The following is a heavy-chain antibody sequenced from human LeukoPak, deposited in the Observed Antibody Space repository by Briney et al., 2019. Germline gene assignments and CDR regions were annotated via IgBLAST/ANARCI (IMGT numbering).Heavy chain of an antibody. CDR3: TSTLGY. Sequence: GGSLRLSCVGSGLSFSNAWMTWVRQAPGKGLEWVGRIQTITDGGTTDYAAPVRGRFTISRDDSKNTLYLQMNSLKTEDTAVYYCTSTLGYWGQGTLVIVSS. D-gene: IGHD3-16*01. CDR1: GLSFSNAW. V-gene: IGHV3-15*01. CDR2: IQTITDGGTT. J-gene: IGHJ4*02.